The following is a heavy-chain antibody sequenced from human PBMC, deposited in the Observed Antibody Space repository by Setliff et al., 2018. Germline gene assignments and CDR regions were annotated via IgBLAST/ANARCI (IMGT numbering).Heavy chain of an antibody. CDR1: GLSISSGYY. D-gene: IGHD1-1*01. Sequence: SETLSLTCAVSGLSISSGYYWGWIRQPPGKGLEWIVNIHHSGKAYYNPSLKSRVTMSVDTSKNHVSLKLSSVTAADTAVYYCARTGTYRYFDYWGQGALVTVPQ. J-gene: IGHJ4*02. CDR2: IHHSGKA. V-gene: IGHV4-38-2*01. CDR3: ARTGTYRYFDY.